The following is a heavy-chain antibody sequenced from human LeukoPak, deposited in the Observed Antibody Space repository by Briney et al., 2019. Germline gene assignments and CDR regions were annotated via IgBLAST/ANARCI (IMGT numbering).Heavy chain of an antibody. CDR1: GFTFSSYA. Sequence: GGSLRLSCAASGFTFSSYAMHWVRQAPGKGLEWVAVISYDGSNKYYADSVKGRFTISRDNSKNTLYLQMNSLRAEDTAVYYCARGNYYFDYWGQGTLVTVSS. J-gene: IGHJ4*02. CDR3: ARGNYYFDY. V-gene: IGHV3-30-3*01. D-gene: IGHD4-11*01. CDR2: ISYDGSNK.